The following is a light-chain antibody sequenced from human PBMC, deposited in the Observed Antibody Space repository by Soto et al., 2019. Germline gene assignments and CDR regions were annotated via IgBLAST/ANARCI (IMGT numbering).Light chain of an antibody. CDR2: DAY. Sequence: EIVMTQSPATRSVSPLEIGTRSCMASQSVSSNLAWYQQKPGQAPRLLIYDAYNRATGIPPRFSGSGSGTDFTLTISSLEPQDSAVYYCQQRNMWPITFGQGTRLEIK. J-gene: IGKJ5*01. CDR1: QSVSSN. V-gene: IGKV3-11*01. CDR3: QQRNMWPIT.